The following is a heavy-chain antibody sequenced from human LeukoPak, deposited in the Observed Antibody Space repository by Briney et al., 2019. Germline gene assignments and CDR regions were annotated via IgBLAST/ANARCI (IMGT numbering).Heavy chain of an antibody. D-gene: IGHD3-10*01. J-gene: IGHJ4*02. CDR2: IYYSGST. V-gene: IGHV4-39*01. CDR3: ASRPYLWFGELLFDY. Sequence: SETLSLTCTVSGGSISRSSYYCGWIRQPRGKGLEWLGWIYYSGSTYYDPSLKSRVTISVDTSKNQFSLKLNSVTAADTAVYYCASRPYLWFGELLFDYWGQGTLVTVSS. CDR1: GGSISRSSYY.